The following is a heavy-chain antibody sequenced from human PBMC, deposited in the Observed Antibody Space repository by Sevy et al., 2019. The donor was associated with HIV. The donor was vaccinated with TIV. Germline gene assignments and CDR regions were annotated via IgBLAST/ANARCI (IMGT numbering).Heavy chain of an antibody. J-gene: IGHJ4*02. CDR3: TRSFSVTWYPHY. CDR2: IRTTASGGTT. D-gene: IGHD6-13*01. CDR1: GFTFGDYA. V-gene: IGHV3-49*03. Sequence: GGSLRLSCTTSGFTFGDYAMGWFRQAPGKGLEWVGFIRTTASGGTTDYAASVKGKFIISRDDSKSNAYLQMNSLKTKDTAVYYCTRSFSVTWYPHYWGQGTLVTVSS.